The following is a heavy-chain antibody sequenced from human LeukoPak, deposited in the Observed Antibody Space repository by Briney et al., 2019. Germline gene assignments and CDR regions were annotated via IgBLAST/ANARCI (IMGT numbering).Heavy chain of an antibody. CDR2: IRYDGSNK. CDR1: GFTFSSYG. Sequence: GGSLRLSCAAPGFTFSSYGMHWVRQAPGKGLEWVAFIRYDGSNKYYADSVKGRFTISRDNSKNTLYLQMNSLRAEDTAVYYCAKDFSVYYYDSRVLDYWGQGTLVTVSS. CDR3: AKDFSVYYYDSRVLDY. V-gene: IGHV3-30*02. D-gene: IGHD3-22*01. J-gene: IGHJ4*02.